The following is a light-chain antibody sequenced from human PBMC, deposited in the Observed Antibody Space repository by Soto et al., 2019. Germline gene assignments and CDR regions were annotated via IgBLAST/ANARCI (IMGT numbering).Light chain of an antibody. CDR2: TTN. Sequence: QSVLTQPPSASGTPGQRVTISCSGGTSNIGSYTVSWYQQLPGTAPKLLIYTTNQRPSGVPDRFSGSKSGTSASLFIIGLLSEDEADYYCAAWDDSLNGPVFGGGTKVTVL. CDR1: TSNIGSYT. CDR3: AAWDDSLNGPV. V-gene: IGLV1-44*01. J-gene: IGLJ2*01.